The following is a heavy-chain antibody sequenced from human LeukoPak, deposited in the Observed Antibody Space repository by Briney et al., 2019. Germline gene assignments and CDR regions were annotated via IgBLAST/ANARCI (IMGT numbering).Heavy chain of an antibody. D-gene: IGHD3-9*01. CDR3: ATQGGYFDWSYEYFQH. CDR1: GYTLTELS. Sequence: ASVKVSCKVSGYTLTELSMHWVRQAPGKGLEWMGGFDPEDGETIYAQKFRGRVTMTEDTSTDTAYMELSSLRSEDTAVYYCATQGGYFDWSYEYFQHWGQGTLVTVSS. CDR2: FDPEDGET. V-gene: IGHV1-24*01. J-gene: IGHJ1*01.